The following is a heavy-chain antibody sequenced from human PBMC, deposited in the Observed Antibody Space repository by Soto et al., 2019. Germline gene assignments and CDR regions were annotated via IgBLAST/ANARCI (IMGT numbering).Heavy chain of an antibody. D-gene: IGHD2-21*01. CDR1: SGSISSGDYY. V-gene: IGHV4-31*03. CDR3: TRGELWWDS. J-gene: IGHJ4*02. Sequence: QVQLQESGPGLVKPSQTLSLTCTVSSGSISSGDYYWSWIRQHPGRGLEWIGFIYHKGSTFYNPSLNNRPALSLDPSKKQFSLELDSVTAADTAVYFCTRGELWWDSWGQGILVTVSS. CDR2: IYHKGST.